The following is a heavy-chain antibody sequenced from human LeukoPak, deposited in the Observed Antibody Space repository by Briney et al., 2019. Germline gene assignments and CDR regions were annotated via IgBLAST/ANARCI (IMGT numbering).Heavy chain of an antibody. V-gene: IGHV1-2*06. CDR1: GYTFIGHY. CDR3: ATISNLFYDSSGFSDVDY. Sequence: AIVKVSCKASGYTFIGHYLHWVRQAPGQGLEWMGRINPNSGGTNYAQKFQGRVTMTRDTSISTAFMELSRLRSDDTAVYFCATISNLFYDSSGFSDVDYWGQGTLVTVSS. CDR2: INPNSGGT. D-gene: IGHD3-22*01. J-gene: IGHJ4*02.